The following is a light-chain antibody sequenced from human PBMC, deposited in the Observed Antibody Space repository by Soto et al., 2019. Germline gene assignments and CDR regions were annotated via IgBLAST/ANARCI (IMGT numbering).Light chain of an antibody. V-gene: IGLV2-14*03. J-gene: IGLJ1*01. CDR1: SSDVGGYNY. CDR3: SSYGSGNTQF. CDR2: DVS. Sequence: QSALTQPASVSGSPGQSITISCTGNSSDVGGYNYVSWYQQPPGKAPKLLIYDVSNRPSGLSNRFSGSKSGNTASLTISGLQAEDEADYFCSSYGSGNTQFFGTGTKVTVL.